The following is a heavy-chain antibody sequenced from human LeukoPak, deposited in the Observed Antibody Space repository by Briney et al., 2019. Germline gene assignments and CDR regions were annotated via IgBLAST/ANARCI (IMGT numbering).Heavy chain of an antibody. Sequence: GGSLRLSCAASGFTFTNYGMSWVRQAPGKGLEWVSAISGSGFSTYYADSVKGRFTISRDNAKNSLYLQMNSLRAEDTAVYYCAELGITMIGGVWGKGTTVTISS. J-gene: IGHJ6*04. CDR1: GFTFTNYG. CDR2: ISGSGFST. V-gene: IGHV3-23*01. D-gene: IGHD3-10*02. CDR3: AELGITMIGGV.